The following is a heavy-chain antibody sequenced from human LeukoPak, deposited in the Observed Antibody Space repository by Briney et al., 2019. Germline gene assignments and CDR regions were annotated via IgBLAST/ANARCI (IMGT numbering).Heavy chain of an antibody. CDR3: ARAVGSSTSRSYYYYYYMDV. J-gene: IGHJ6*03. CDR1: GGSISSGSYY. Sequence: SETLSLTCTVSGGSISSGSYYWSWIRQPAGKGLEWIGRIYTSGSTNYNPSLKSRVTISVDTSKNQFSLKLSSVTAADTAVYYCARAVGSSTSRSYYYYYYMDVWGKGTTVTVSS. D-gene: IGHD2-2*01. V-gene: IGHV4-61*02. CDR2: IYTSGST.